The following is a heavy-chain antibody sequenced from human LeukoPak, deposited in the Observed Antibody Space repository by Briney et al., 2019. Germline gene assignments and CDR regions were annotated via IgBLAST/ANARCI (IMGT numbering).Heavy chain of an antibody. CDR1: GFTFSSHW. CDR3: ARSKSWDSTDAFDI. CDR2: INGDGSKT. Sequence: GGSLRLSCAASGFTFSSHWMHWVRQDPGRGLVWVSPINGDGSKTTYADSVKGRFTISKDNAKNTLYLQMNSLRAEDTAVYHCARSKSWDSTDAFDIWGQGTRVTVSS. J-gene: IGHJ3*02. D-gene: IGHD6-13*01. V-gene: IGHV3-74*03.